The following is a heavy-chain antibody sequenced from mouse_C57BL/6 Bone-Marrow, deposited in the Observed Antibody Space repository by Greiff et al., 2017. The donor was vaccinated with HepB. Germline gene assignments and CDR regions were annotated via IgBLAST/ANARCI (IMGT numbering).Heavy chain of an antibody. CDR3: ASIYGSSFWYFDV. V-gene: IGHV1-81*01. Sequence: VQLQESGAELARPGASVKLSCKASGYTFTSYGISWVKQRTGQGLEWIGEIYPRSGNTYYNEKFKGKATLTADKSSSTAYMELRSLTSEDSAVYFCASIYGSSFWYFDVWGTGTTVTVSS. CDR1: GYTFTSYG. CDR2: IYPRSGNT. D-gene: IGHD1-1*01. J-gene: IGHJ1*03.